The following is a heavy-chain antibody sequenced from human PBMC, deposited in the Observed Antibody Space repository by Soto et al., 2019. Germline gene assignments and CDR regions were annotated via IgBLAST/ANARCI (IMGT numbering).Heavy chain of an antibody. Sequence: QVQLVQSGAEVKKPGASVKVSCKASGYTFTGYYMHWVRQAPGQGLEWMGWINPNSGGTNYAQKFQGWVTMTRDTSVSTAYMELRRLRSDDTAVYYCAREKYYYDSSGYYYFDYWGQGTLFTVSS. V-gene: IGHV1-2*04. CDR1: GYTFTGYY. CDR2: INPNSGGT. CDR3: AREKYYYDSSGYYYFDY. D-gene: IGHD3-22*01. J-gene: IGHJ4*02.